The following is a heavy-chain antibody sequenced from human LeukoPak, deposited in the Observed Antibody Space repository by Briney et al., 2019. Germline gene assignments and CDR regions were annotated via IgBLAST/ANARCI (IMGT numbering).Heavy chain of an antibody. V-gene: IGHV3-11*01. CDR2: ISSSGSTT. Sequence: KRGVLLRLSCAASGFSLSGYYMSWIRQAPGKGLEWVSYISSSGSTTYYADSVKGRFTISRDNAKNSLYLQMNSLRAEDTAVYYCAREMDGPYGSGSPLDYWGQGTLVTVSS. D-gene: IGHD3-10*01. CDR3: AREMDGPYGSGSPLDY. CDR1: GFSLSGYY. J-gene: IGHJ4*02.